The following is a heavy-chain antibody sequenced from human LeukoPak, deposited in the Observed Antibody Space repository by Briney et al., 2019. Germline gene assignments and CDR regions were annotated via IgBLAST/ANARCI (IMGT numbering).Heavy chain of an antibody. CDR3: AKDRSYTVLRYFDY. Sequence: PGGSLRLSCAASGFTFSIYSMSWVRLAPGKGLEWVSAISGSGGSTYYADSVKGRFTISRDNSKNTLYVQMNSLRAEDTAVYYCAKDRSYTVLRYFDYWGQGTLVTVSS. J-gene: IGHJ4*02. CDR2: ISGSGGST. V-gene: IGHV3-23*01. D-gene: IGHD1-26*01. CDR1: GFTFSIYS.